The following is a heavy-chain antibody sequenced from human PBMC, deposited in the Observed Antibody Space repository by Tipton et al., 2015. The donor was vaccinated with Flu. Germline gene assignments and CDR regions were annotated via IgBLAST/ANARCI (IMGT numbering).Heavy chain of an antibody. CDR3: AKVWLRLGGDY. Sequence: AVSGFTFSNYAMSWVRQAPGKGLEWVSAISNSGGSTYYADSVKGRFTISRDNSKNTLHLQMNSLRAEDTAVYYCAKVWLRLGGDYWGQGTLVTVSS. J-gene: IGHJ4*02. CDR2: ISNSGGST. D-gene: IGHD5-12*01. V-gene: IGHV3-23*01. CDR1: GFTFSNYA.